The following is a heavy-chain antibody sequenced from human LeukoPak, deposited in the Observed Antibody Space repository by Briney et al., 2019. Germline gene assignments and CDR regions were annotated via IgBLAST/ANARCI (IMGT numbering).Heavy chain of an antibody. Sequence: GGSLRLSCAASGFTFSSYAMSWVRQAPGKGLEGFSAISGSGGSTYYADSVKGRFTISRDNSKNTLYLQMNSLRAEDTAVYYCAKDDGIAVAGVDYWGQGTLVTVSS. CDR1: GFTFSSYA. D-gene: IGHD6-19*01. CDR2: ISGSGGST. CDR3: AKDDGIAVAGVDY. J-gene: IGHJ4*02. V-gene: IGHV3-23*01.